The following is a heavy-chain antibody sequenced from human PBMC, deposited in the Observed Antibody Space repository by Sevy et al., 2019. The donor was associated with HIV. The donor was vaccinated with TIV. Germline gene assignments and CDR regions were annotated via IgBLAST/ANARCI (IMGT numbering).Heavy chain of an antibody. J-gene: IGHJ4*02. Sequence: GGSLRLSCAASGFTFSYYNMNWVRQAPGKGLEWVSSISSGSSYVYHADSVKGRFTISRDNAKNSLYLQMNSLRTEDTAVYYCASRNHYYDSPSAYWGQGTQVTVSS. CDR2: ISSGSSYV. D-gene: IGHD3-22*01. CDR1: GFTFSYYN. V-gene: IGHV3-21*01. CDR3: ASRNHYYDSPSAY.